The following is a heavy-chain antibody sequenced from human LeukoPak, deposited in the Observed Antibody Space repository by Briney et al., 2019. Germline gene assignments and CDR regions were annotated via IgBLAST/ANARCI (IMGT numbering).Heavy chain of an antibody. CDR3: ARGDSSGYGPDH. D-gene: IGHD3-22*01. CDR2: ISSSSSTI. CDR1: GFTFSSYR. Sequence: PGGSLRLSCAASGFTFSSYRMNWVRQAPGKGLEWVSYISSSSSTIYYADSVKGRFTISRDNAKDSLYLQMNSLRDEDTAVYYCARGDSSGYGPDHWGQGTLVTVSS. J-gene: IGHJ5*02. V-gene: IGHV3-48*02.